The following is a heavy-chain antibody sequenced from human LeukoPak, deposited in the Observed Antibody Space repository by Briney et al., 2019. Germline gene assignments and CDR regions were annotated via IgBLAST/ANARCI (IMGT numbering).Heavy chain of an antibody. V-gene: IGHV3-9*01. CDR2: ISWNSGSI. Sequence: PGGSLRLSCAASGFTFDDYAMHWVRQAPGKGLEWVSGISWNSGSIGYADSVKGRFTISRDNSRNTLYLQMNSLRAEDTAVYYCASDSDSSGYGYYYNGMVVWGQGTTVTVSS. J-gene: IGHJ6*02. CDR1: GFTFDDYA. D-gene: IGHD3-22*01. CDR3: ASDSDSSGYGYYYNGMVV.